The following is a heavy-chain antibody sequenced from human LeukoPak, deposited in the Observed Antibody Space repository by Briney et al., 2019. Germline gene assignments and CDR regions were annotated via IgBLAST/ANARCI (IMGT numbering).Heavy chain of an antibody. Sequence: GASVKVSCKASGYTFTSYDINWVRQATGQELEWMGWMNPNSGNTGYAQKFQGRVTMTRNTSISTAYMELSSLRSEDTAVYYCASHTYYDILTGYLRGYYGMDVWGQGTTVTVSS. V-gene: IGHV1-8*01. CDR1: GYTFTSYD. CDR3: ASHTYYDILTGYLRGYYGMDV. CDR2: MNPNSGNT. J-gene: IGHJ6*02. D-gene: IGHD3-9*01.